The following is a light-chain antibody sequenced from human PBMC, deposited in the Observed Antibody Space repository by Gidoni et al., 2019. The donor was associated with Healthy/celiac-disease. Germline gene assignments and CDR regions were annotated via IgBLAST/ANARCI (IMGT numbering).Light chain of an antibody. V-gene: IGKV3-11*01. CDR2: DAS. Sequence: EIVLTQSPATLSLSPGERATLSCRASQSVGSYLAWYQQKPGQAPRLLMYDASNRATGIPARFSGSGSGTDFTLTISSLEPEDFAVYYCQQRSNCPPYTFGQGTKLEIK. J-gene: IGKJ2*01. CDR1: QSVGSY. CDR3: QQRSNCPPYT.